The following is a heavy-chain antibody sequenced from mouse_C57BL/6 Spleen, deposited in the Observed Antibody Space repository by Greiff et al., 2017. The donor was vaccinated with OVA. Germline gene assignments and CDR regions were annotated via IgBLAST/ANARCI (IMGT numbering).Heavy chain of an antibody. CDR2: IYPGNSDT. CDR1: GYTFTSYW. CDR3: TRSDSHFDY. V-gene: IGHV1-5*01. Sequence: VQLQQSGTVLARPGASVKMSCKTSGYTFTSYWMHWVKQRPGQGLEWLGAIYPGNSDTSYNQKFKGKAKLTAVTSASTAYMELSSLTNEDSAVYYCTRSDSHFDYWGQGTTLTVSS. J-gene: IGHJ2*01.